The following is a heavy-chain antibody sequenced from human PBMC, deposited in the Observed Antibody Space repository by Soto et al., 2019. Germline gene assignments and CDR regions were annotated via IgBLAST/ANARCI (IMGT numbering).Heavy chain of an antibody. V-gene: IGHV1-18*01. CDR1: GYTFTSYG. J-gene: IGHJ5*02. CDR2: ISAYNGNT. Sequence: ASVKVSCKASGYTFTSYGISWVRQAPGQGLEWMGWISAYNGNTNYAQKLQGRVTMTTDTSTSTAYMELRSLRSDDTAVYYCARDRSDIAARPQNPRNWFDPWGQGTLVTVSS. CDR3: ARDRSDIAARPQNPRNWFDP. D-gene: IGHD6-6*01.